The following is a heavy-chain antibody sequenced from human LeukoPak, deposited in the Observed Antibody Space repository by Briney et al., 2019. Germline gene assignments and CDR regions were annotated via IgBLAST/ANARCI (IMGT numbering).Heavy chain of an antibody. CDR1: GFTSSTDD. J-gene: IGHJ4*02. D-gene: IGHD7-27*01. V-gene: IGHV3-23*01. CDR2: ITGGGDNT. Sequence: GGSLRLSCAAPGFTSSTDDMTWVRQAPGKGLEWVSTITGGGDNTYYADSVKGRFTISRDNSKNTVYLQMNSLRAEDTAVYYCAQGSWGDDWGQGTLVTVSS. CDR3: AQGSWGDD.